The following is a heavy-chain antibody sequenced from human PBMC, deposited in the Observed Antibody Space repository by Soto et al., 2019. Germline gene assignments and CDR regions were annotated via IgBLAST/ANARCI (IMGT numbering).Heavy chain of an antibody. D-gene: IGHD3-22*01. CDR1: GGSISSGGYS. J-gene: IGHJ6*02. V-gene: IGHV4-30-2*01. CDR3: ARLDGDDDGNGYYRRGMDV. Sequence: PSETLSLTCSVSGGSISSGGYSLGWIRQPPGKGLEWIGNIYDSGNTYYNPSLKSRVSISLDRAKIQFSLKLSSVTAADTAVYFCARLDGDDDGNGYYRRGMDVWGRGTTVTVSS. CDR2: IYDSGNT.